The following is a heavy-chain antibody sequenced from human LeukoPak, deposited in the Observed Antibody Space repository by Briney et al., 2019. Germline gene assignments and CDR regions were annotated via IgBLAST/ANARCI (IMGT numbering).Heavy chain of an antibody. V-gene: IGHV3-23*01. J-gene: IGHJ4*01. CDR3: TKWSGFADD. CDR2: ISGSGDST. CDR1: GFNFSSNS. D-gene: IGHD3-10*01. Sequence: GGSLRLSCAASGFNFSSNSMTWVRQTPGKGLEWVSGISGSGDSTFYAASVKGRFTISRDNSRTTLYLRMSSLRPEDTTVYCFTKWSGFADDWGQRALVSVSS.